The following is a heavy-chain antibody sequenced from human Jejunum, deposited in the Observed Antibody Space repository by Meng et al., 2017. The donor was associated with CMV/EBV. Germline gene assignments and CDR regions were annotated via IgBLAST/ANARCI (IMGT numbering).Heavy chain of an antibody. V-gene: IGHV5-51*01. D-gene: IGHD3-10*01. Sequence: FNNYWIGWVRQLTGKGLEWMGIILPSNSDTRYSPSFEGQVTMSADKSSNTAYLEWSSLQASDSGMYYCARQDYFGSGTYHHWFDPWGPGTLVTVSS. J-gene: IGHJ5*02. CDR2: ILPSNSDT. CDR3: ARQDYFGSGTYHHWFDP. CDR1: FNNYW.